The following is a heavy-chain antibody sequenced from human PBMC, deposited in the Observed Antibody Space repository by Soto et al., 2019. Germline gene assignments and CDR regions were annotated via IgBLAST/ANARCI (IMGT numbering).Heavy chain of an antibody. CDR1: GFTFSSYG. CDR3: AKDLLEVAVAATNYYYGMDV. V-gene: IGHV3-30*18. D-gene: IGHD6-19*01. CDR2: ISYDGSNK. Sequence: QVQLVESGGGVVQPGRSLRLSCAASGFTFSSYGMHWVRQAPGKGLEWVAVISYDGSNKYYADSVKGRFTISRDNSKNTLYLQMNSLRAEDTAVYYCAKDLLEVAVAATNYYYGMDVWGQGTTVTVSS. J-gene: IGHJ6*02.